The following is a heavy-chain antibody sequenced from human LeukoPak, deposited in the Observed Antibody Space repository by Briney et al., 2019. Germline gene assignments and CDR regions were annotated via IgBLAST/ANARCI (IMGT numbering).Heavy chain of an antibody. CDR3: TKLAAVSADY. D-gene: IGHD4-11*01. CDR2: IRYDGRSK. V-gene: IGHV3-30*02. J-gene: IGHJ4*02. Sequence: GGSLRLSCAVSGFTFSDYDMYWVRQAPGKGLECVAFIRYDGRSKLYADSVKGRFTTSRDNSENTLYLQMNSLRVEDTAVYYCTKLAAVSADYWGRGTLVTVSS. CDR1: GFTFSDYD.